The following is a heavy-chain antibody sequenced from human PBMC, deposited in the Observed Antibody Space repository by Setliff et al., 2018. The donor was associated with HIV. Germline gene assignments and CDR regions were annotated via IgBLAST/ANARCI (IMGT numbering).Heavy chain of an antibody. CDR2: INHRGST. CDR1: DSGTYY. J-gene: IGHJ4*02. D-gene: IGHD6-13*01. V-gene: IGHV4-34*01. Sequence: SETLSLTCTVSDSGTYYWTWIRQPPGKGLEWTGEINHRGSTNYNPSLKSRVTVSVDTSKNQFSLKLGSVTAADTAVYYCARESPSSSWFYFDFWGQGTLVTVSS. CDR3: ARESPSSSWFYFDF.